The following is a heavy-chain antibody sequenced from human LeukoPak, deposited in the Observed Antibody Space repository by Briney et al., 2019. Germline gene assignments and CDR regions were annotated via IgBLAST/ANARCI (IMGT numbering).Heavy chain of an antibody. V-gene: IGHV3-23*01. CDR2: ISGSGGNT. D-gene: IGHD3-9*01. CDR3: AKGLHYDILTGTDY. Sequence: PGGSLRLSCAASGSTFSSYAMNWVRQAPGKGLEWVSGISGSGGNTYYADSVKGRFTISRDNSKNTLYLQMNSLRAEDTAVYYCAKGLHYDILTGTDYWGQGTLVTVSS. J-gene: IGHJ4*02. CDR1: GSTFSSYA.